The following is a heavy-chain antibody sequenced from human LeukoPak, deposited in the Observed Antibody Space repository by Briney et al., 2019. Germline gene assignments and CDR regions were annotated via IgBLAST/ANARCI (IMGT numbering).Heavy chain of an antibody. V-gene: IGHV3-23*01. J-gene: IGHJ4*02. CDR1: GFTFSNYG. CDR2: VVGSGNYK. D-gene: IGHD3-3*01. Sequence: GGSLRLSCAASGFTFSNYGMNWGRQAPGKGLEWLSGVVGSGNYKDYADSVKGRFTISRDNFKNTLYLHMNSLRAEDTAVYYCAIPLRLRFLEWFPLPPDYWGQGTLVTVSS. CDR3: AIPLRLRFLEWFPLPPDY.